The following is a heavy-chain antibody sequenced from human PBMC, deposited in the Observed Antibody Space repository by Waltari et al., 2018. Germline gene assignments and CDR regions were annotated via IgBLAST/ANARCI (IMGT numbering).Heavy chain of an antibody. CDR2: IVVGSGNT. J-gene: IGHJ4*02. V-gene: IGHV1-58*01. Sequence: QMQLVQSGHEVKKPGTSVKVACKAYGFTFTSSAVQWVQPARGQRLEWIGWIVVGSGNTNYAQKFQERVTITRDMSTSTAYMELSSLRSEDTAVYYCAAVPRPSVLRFLEWLHFDYWGQGTLVTVSS. CDR1: GFTFTSSA. CDR3: AAVPRPSVLRFLEWLHFDY. D-gene: IGHD3-3*01.